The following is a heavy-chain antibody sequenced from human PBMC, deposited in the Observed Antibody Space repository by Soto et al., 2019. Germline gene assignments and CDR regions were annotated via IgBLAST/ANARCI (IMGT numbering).Heavy chain of an antibody. J-gene: IGHJ4*02. CDR2: IKQDGSEK. V-gene: IGHV3-7*01. CDR3: AIGYSSSWAFDY. Sequence: GESLKISCAASGFTFSSYWMSWVRQAPGKGLEWVANIKQDGSEKYYVDSVKGRFTISRDNAKNSLYLQMNSLRAEDTAVYYCAIGYSSSWAFDYWGQGTLVTVSS. D-gene: IGHD6-13*01. CDR1: GFTFSSYW.